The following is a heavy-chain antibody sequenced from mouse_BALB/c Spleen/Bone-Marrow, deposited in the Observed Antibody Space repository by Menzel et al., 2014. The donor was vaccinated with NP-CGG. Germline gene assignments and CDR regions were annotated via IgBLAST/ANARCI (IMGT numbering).Heavy chain of an antibody. CDR1: GYSFAGYT. Sequence: VQLQQSGPELVKPGASMKISCKASGYSFAGYTMNWVKQSHGKNLEWIGLINPYNSGSSSNQKFKGKATLTVDKSSSTAYMELLSLTSEDSAVYYCAREGYGSSYGFAYWGQGTLVTVSA. D-gene: IGHD1-1*01. V-gene: IGHV1-31*01. CDR3: AREGYGSSYGFAY. J-gene: IGHJ3*01. CDR2: INPYNSGS.